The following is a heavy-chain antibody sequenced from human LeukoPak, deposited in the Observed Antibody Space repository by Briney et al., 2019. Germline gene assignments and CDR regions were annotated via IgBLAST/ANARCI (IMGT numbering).Heavy chain of an antibody. D-gene: IGHD6-13*01. J-gene: IGHJ5*02. CDR3: ARAYSSSWYFNWFDP. V-gene: IGHV4-38-2*02. CDR1: GYSISSGYY. CDR2: IYHSGST. Sequence: SETLSLTCTVSGYSISSGYYWGWIWQPPGKGLEWIGSIYHSGSTYYNPSLKSRVTISVDTSKNQFSLKLSSVTAADTAVYFCARAYSSSWYFNWFDPWGQGTQVTVSS.